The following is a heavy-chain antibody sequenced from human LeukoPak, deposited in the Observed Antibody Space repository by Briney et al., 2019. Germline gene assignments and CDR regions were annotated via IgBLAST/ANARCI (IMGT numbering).Heavy chain of an antibody. V-gene: IGHV4-61*02. J-gene: IGHJ5*02. CDR3: ARDRSQEFDP. CDR2: IYTSGST. D-gene: IGHD3-10*01. Sequence: SETLSLTCTVSGGSISSGSYYWSWIRQPAGKGLEWIGRIYTSGSTNYNPSLKSRVTISVDTSKNQFSLKLSSVTAADTAVYYCARDRSQEFDPWGQGTLVTVSS. CDR1: GGSISSGSYY.